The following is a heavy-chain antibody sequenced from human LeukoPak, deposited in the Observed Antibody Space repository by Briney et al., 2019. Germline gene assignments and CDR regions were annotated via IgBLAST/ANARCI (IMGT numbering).Heavy chain of an antibody. CDR3: ARNYYGSGSYYSHFDY. V-gene: IGHV6-1*01. Sequence: SQTLSLTCAISGDSVSSNSATWNWIRQSPSRGLEWLGRTYYRSKWDNDYAVSVKSRITINPDTSKNQFSLQLKSVTPEDMAVYYCARNYYGSGSYYSHFDYWGQGTLVTVSS. J-gene: IGHJ4*02. CDR2: TYYRSKWDN. CDR1: GDSVSSNSAT. D-gene: IGHD3-10*01.